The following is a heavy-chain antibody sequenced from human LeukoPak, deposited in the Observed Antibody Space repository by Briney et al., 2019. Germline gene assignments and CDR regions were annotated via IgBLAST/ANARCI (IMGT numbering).Heavy chain of an antibody. Sequence: PGGSLRLSCAASGFTFSSYAMHWVRQAPGKGLEWVAVIWYDGSNKYYADSVKGRFTISRDNSKNTLYLQMNSLRAEDTAVYYCARGHDYGDYEGGDWFDPWGQGTLVTVSS. CDR1: GFTFSSYA. J-gene: IGHJ5*02. V-gene: IGHV3-33*08. CDR3: ARGHDYGDYEGGDWFDP. D-gene: IGHD4-17*01. CDR2: IWYDGSNK.